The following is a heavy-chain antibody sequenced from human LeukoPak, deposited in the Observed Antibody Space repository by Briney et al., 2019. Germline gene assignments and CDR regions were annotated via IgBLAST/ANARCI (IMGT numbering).Heavy chain of an antibody. CDR3: ARGASSSWWGGAFDI. CDR2: ISYDGSNK. J-gene: IGHJ3*02. V-gene: IGHV3-30*03. Sequence: GGSLRLSCAASGFTFSSYGMHWVRQAPGKGLEWVAVISYDGSNKYYADSVKGRFTISRDNAKNSLYLQMNSLRAEDTAVYYCARGASSSWWGGAFDIWGQGTMVTVSS. CDR1: GFTFSSYG. D-gene: IGHD6-13*01.